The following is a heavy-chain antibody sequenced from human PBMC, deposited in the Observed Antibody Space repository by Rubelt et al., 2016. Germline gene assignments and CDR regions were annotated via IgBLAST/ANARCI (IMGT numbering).Heavy chain of an antibody. Sequence: QVQLVESGGGVVQPGRSLRLSCAASGFTFSTYAIHWVRQAPGKGLEWVAVISYDGSHKNYADSVKGRFTISRDKSKNTLYLQMNSLIAEDTAVYYCARGTLGYLDLWGRGTLVTVSS. D-gene: IGHD2-2*01. V-gene: IGHV3-30*04. J-gene: IGHJ2*01. CDR3: ARGTLGYLDL. CDR1: GFTFSTYA. CDR2: ISYDGSHK.